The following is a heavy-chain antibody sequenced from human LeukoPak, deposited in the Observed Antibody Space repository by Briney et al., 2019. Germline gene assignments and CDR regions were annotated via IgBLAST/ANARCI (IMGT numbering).Heavy chain of an antibody. Sequence: GASVKVSCKASGYTFTSYGISWVRQAPGQGLEWMGWISAYNGNTNYAQKLRGRVTMTTDTSTSTAYMELRSLRSDDTAVYYCARDRLLWFGESYNWFDPWGQGTLVTVSS. CDR2: ISAYNGNT. CDR3: ARDRLLWFGESYNWFDP. CDR1: GYTFTSYG. D-gene: IGHD3-10*01. V-gene: IGHV1-18*01. J-gene: IGHJ5*02.